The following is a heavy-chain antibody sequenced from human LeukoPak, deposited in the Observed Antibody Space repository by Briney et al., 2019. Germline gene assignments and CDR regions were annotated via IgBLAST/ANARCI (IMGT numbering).Heavy chain of an antibody. V-gene: IGHV4-38-2*02. Sequence: SETLSLTCTVSGYSISSGYYWGWIRQPPGKGLEWIGSIFYSGRTYYNPSLKSRVTMSVDTSKNQFSLKLSSVTAADTAVYYCARDTYYYGSGSYYFDYWGQGTLVTVSS. CDR1: GYSISSGYY. CDR3: ARDTYYYGSGSYYFDY. CDR2: IFYSGRT. J-gene: IGHJ4*02. D-gene: IGHD3-10*01.